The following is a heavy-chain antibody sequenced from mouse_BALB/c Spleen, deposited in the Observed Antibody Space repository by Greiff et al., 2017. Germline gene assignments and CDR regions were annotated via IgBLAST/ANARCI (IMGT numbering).Heavy chain of an antibody. J-gene: IGHJ4*01. D-gene: IGHD2-1*01. V-gene: IGHV1-9*01. CDR3: ARWGGNYYAMDY. Sequence: QVQLQQSGAELVRSGASVKLSCTASGFNIKDYYMHWVKQRPGHGLEWIGEILPGSGSTNYNEKFKGKATFTADTSSNTAYMQLSSLTSEDSAVYYCARWGGNYYAMDYWGQGTSVTVSS. CDR1: GFNIKDYY. CDR2: ILPGSGST.